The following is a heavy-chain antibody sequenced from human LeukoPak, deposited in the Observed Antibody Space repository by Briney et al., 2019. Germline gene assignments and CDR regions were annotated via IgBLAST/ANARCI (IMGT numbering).Heavy chain of an antibody. CDR3: ARDSGSYYADY. CDR2: ISYDGSNK. V-gene: IGHV3-30*19. J-gene: IGHJ4*02. D-gene: IGHD1-26*01. CDR1: GFTFSSYG. Sequence: GGSLRLSCAASGFTFSSYGMHWVRQAPGKGLEWVAVISYDGSNKYYADSVKGRFTISRDNSKNTLYLQMNSLRAKDTAVYYCARDSGSYYADYWGQGTLVTVSS.